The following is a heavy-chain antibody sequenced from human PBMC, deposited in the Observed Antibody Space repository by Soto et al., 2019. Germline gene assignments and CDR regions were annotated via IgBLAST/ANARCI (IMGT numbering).Heavy chain of an antibody. J-gene: IGHJ1*01. Sequence: GASVKVSCKASGGTFSSYAISWVRQAPGQGLEWMGGIIPIFGTANYAQKFQGRVTITADESTSTAYMELSSLRSEDTAVYYCARDNLGWSPRADYFQHWGQGTMVTVSS. CDR3: ARDNLGWSPRADYFQH. CDR2: IIPIFGTA. CDR1: GGTFSSYA. D-gene: IGHD3-3*01. V-gene: IGHV1-69*13.